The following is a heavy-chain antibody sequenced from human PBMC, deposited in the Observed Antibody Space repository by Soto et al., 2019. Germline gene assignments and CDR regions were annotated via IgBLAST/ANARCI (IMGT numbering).Heavy chain of an antibody. CDR3: ALEGCRRTGYYSLDL. CDR2: IRSDSASSAI. J-gene: IGHJ5*02. V-gene: IGHV3-73*01. Sequence: EAQLVQSGGGLVQPGGSLQLSCAASGFTFGGSPVHWVRQASGKGLEWVGRIRSDSASSAIAYAASVRGRFTLSRDDSKNTAYLQVNSLEVEDTDLYYCALEGCRRTGYYSLDLWGQGTLVTVSS. CDR1: GFTFGGSP. D-gene: IGHD5-12*01.